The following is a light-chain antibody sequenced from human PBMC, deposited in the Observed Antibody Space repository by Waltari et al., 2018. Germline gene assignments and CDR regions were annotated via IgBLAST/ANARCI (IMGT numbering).Light chain of an antibody. CDR1: SSDVGGHND. J-gene: IGLJ1*01. CDR2: EVS. V-gene: IGLV2-8*01. Sequence: QSALTQPPSASGSPGQSVTISCTGTSSDVGGHNDVSWYQQHPGKAPKLMIYEVSKRPSGVPDRFSGSKSGNTASLTVSGLQAEDEADYYCSSYAGSIYVFGTGTKVTVL. CDR3: SSYAGSIYV.